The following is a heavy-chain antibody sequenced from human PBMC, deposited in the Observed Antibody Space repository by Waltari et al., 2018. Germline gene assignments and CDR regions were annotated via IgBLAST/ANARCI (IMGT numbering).Heavy chain of an antibody. CDR1: GGTFSSYA. CDR2: TVPTVSKT. Sequence: QVQLVQSGAEVKKPGSSVKVSCKASGGTFSSYAISWVRQAPGQGLEWMGGTVPTVSKTNSAHDVHGSFKITETQTTSTSYKELKSVRAEGTAVNYFARSYYYGSESYARWGQGNLVTVSS. J-gene: IGHJ4*02. V-gene: IGHV1-69*01. CDR3: ARSYYYGSESYAR. D-gene: IGHD3-10*01.